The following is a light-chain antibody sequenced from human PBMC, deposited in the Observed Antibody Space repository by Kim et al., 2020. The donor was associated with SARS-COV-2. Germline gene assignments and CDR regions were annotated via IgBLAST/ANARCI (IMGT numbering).Light chain of an antibody. Sequence: QSALTQPASVSGSPGQSITISCTGTSSDVGGYNYVSWHQQHPGKAPKLMIYDVSKRPSGVSNRFSGSKSGNTASLTISGLQAEDEADYYCSSYTASNSWVFGGGTQLTVL. CDR2: DVS. V-gene: IGLV2-14*03. CDR1: SSDVGGYNY. J-gene: IGLJ3*02. CDR3: SSYTASNSWV.